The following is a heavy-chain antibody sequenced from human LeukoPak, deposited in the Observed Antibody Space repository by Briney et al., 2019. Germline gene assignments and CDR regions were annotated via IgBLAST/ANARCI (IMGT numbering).Heavy chain of an antibody. V-gene: IGHV1-8*03. J-gene: IGHJ5*02. CDR2: MNPNSGNT. CDR3: ARGKWVWIQLWSYRNNWFDP. CDR1: GYTFTSYD. Sequence: ASVKVSCKASGYTFTSYDINWVRQATGQGLEWMGWMNPNSGNTGYAQKFQGRVTITRNTSISTAYMELSSLRSEDTAVYYCARGKWVWIQLWSYRNNWFDPWGQGTLVTVSS. D-gene: IGHD5-18*01.